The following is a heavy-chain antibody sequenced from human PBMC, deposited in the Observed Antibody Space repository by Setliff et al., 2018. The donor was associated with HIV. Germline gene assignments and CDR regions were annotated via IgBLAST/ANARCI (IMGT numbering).Heavy chain of an antibody. J-gene: IGHJ4*02. Sequence: ASVKVSCKPSGYTFATYDINWVRQAAGQGLVWMGWMNPYSGNSGYAQRFHGRLTMTRDTSISTAYMELSRLRSDDTAVYYCARDQGIAAAGSVYWGQGTLVTVSS. V-gene: IGHV1-8*02. CDR1: GYTFATYD. CDR2: MNPYSGNS. CDR3: ARDQGIAAAGSVY. D-gene: IGHD6-13*01.